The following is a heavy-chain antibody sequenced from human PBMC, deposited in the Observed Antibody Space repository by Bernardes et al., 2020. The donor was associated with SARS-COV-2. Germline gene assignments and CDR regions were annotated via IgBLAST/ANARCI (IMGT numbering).Heavy chain of an antibody. J-gene: IGHJ4*02. CDR2: IYSGGST. CDR1: GLTVSSNY. D-gene: IGHD2-21*02. V-gene: IGHV3-53*01. Sequence: GGSLSLSCAASGLTVSSNYMSWVRQAPGKGLEWVSVIYSGGSTYYADSVKGRFTISRDNSKNTLYLQMNSLRAEDTAVYYCGRGAYCGGDCHREYWGQGTLVTVSS. CDR3: GRGAYCGGDCHREY.